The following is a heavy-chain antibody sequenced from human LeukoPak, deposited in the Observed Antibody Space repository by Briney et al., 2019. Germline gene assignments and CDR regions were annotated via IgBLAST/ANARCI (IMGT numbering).Heavy chain of an antibody. CDR1: GDKFTSD. CDR3: ARGAVSPDCSGGSCYTFDY. D-gene: IGHD2-15*01. V-gene: IGHV1-8*01. Sequence: ASVKVFCKASGDKFTSDINWMREAPGQGLELVGWMNPDSGNAEYAQNFQGRVTMTRDNSITTAYMDLRSLRSEDTAVYYCARGAVSPDCSGGSCYTFDYLGQGTLVTVSS. J-gene: IGHJ4*02. CDR2: MNPDSGNA.